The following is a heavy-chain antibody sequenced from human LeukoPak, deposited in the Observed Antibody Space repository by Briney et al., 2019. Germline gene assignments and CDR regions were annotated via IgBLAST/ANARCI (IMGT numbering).Heavy chain of an antibody. CDR1: GFTFSSYG. J-gene: IGHJ3*02. CDR2: IWYDGSNK. V-gene: IGHV3-33*01. D-gene: IGHD3-3*01. CDR3: ARVMYYDFWSGQDYAFDI. Sequence: GGSLRLSCAASGFTFSSYGMHWVRQAPGKGLEWVAVIWYDGSNKYYADSVKGRFTISRDNSKNTLYLQMNSLRAEDTAVYYCARVMYYDFWSGQDYAFDIWGQGTMVTVSS.